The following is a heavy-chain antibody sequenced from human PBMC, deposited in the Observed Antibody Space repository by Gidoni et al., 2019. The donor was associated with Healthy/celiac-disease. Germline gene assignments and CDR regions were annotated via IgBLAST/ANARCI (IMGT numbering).Heavy chain of an antibody. J-gene: IGHJ6*02. CDR2: ISYDGSNK. V-gene: IGHV3-30-3*01. D-gene: IGHD6-13*01. CDR3: ARDVTYSSSWSPAYYYYGMDV. CDR1: GFTFRSLA. Sequence: QVQLVESGGGVVQPGRSLRLSCAASGFTFRSLAMHWVRQAPGKGLEWVAVISYDGSNKYYADYVKGRFTISRDNSKNTLYLQMNSLRAEDTAVYYCARDVTYSSSWSPAYYYYGMDVWGQGTTVTVSS.